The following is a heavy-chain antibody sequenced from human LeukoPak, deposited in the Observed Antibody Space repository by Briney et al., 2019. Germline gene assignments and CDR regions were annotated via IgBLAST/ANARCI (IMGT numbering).Heavy chain of an antibody. D-gene: IGHD3-3*01. CDR3: AKGVDTHFDFWSGYENWFDP. J-gene: IGHJ5*02. CDR1: GFTFYTHG. Sequence: GGSLRLSCVASGFTFYTHGMHWVRQAPGKGLEWLALARYDGSKEFYTDSVKGRFTISRDNSKDTLYLQMNSLRVEDTAVYYCAKGVDTHFDFWSGYENWFDPWGQGTLVTVSS. V-gene: IGHV3-30*02. CDR2: ARYDGSKE.